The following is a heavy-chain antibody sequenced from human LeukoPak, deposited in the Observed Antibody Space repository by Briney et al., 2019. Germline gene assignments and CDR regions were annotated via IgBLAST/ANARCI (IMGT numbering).Heavy chain of an antibody. CDR1: GFTFSSYS. CDR2: ISSSSSYI. J-gene: IGHJ6*03. CDR3: ARDLGVSYDILTGYSNYYYMDV. V-gene: IGHV3-21*01. Sequence: GGSLRLSCAASGFTFSSYSMNWVRQAPGKGLEWVSSISSSSSYIYYADSVKGRFTISRDNAKNSLYLQMNSLRAEDTAVYYCARDLGVSYDILTGYSNYYYMDVWGKGTTVTVCS. D-gene: IGHD3-9*01.